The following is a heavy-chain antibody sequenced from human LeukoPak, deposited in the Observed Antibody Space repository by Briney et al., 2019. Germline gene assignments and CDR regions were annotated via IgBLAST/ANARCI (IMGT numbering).Heavy chain of an antibody. CDR2: MHYTGSA. J-gene: IGHJ4*02. V-gene: IGHV4-59*01. Sequence: SETLSLTCTVSGGSIRPYYWGWIRQPPGKGLEFVGFMHYTGSANYNPSLKSRVYISLDTSKNKFSLNLSSVTDADTAMYYCARGDGEYNYGYYFDSWGQGSLVTVSS. CDR1: GGSIRPYY. CDR3: ARGDGEYNYGYYFDS. D-gene: IGHD5-18*01.